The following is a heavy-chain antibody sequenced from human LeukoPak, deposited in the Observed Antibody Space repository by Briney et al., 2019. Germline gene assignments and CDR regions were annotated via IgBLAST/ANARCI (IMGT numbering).Heavy chain of an antibody. Sequence: GGSLRLSCAASGFTLSGNYMSWVRQAPGKGLEWVSVIYSGGPTYYTDSVKGRFTISRDNSKNTLYLQMNSLSAEDTAVYYCARVGTGCGGDCYWGVPDGFDIWGQGTMVTVSS. CDR3: ARVGTGCGGDCYWGVPDGFDI. V-gene: IGHV3-66*01. CDR1: GFTLSGNY. D-gene: IGHD2-21*02. CDR2: IYSGGPT. J-gene: IGHJ3*02.